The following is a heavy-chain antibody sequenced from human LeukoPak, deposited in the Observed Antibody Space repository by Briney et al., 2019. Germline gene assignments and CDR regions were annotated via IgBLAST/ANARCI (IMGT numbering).Heavy chain of an antibody. CDR1: GYTFTSYY. J-gene: IGHJ3*02. D-gene: IGHD3-10*01. Sequence: ASVKVSCKASGYTFTSYYMHWVRQAPGQGLEWMGIINPSGGSTSYAQKFQGRVTMTRDMSTSTVYMELSSLRSEDTAVYYCARRGKGGYYYGSGSYYNKANDAFDIWGQGTMVTVSS. CDR3: ARRGKGGYYYGSGSYYNKANDAFDI. CDR2: INPSGGST. V-gene: IGHV1-46*01.